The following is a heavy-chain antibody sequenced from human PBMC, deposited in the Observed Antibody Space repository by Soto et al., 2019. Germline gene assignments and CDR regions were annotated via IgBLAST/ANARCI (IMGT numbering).Heavy chain of an antibody. CDR2: ISISGSTI. V-gene: IGHV3-48*03. D-gene: IGHD3-10*01. Sequence: GGSLRLSCAASGFTFSSYEMNWVRQAPGKGLEWVSYISISGSTIYYADSVKGRFTISRDNAKNSLYLQMNSLRAEDTAVYYCARDPITMVRGGVGAFDIWGQGTMVTVSS. CDR3: ARDPITMVRGGVGAFDI. CDR1: GFTFSSYE. J-gene: IGHJ3*02.